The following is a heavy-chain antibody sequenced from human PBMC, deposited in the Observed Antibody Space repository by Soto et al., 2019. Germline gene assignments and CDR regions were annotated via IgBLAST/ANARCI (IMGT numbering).Heavy chain of an antibody. CDR1: GFTFSSYA. CDR3: AKSSIVVVTAITAFDI. Sequence: GGSLRLSCAASGFTFSSYAMSWVRQAPGKGLEWVSAISGSGGSTYYADSVKGRFTISRDNSKNTLYLQMNSLRAEDTAVYYCAKSSIVVVTAITAFDIWGQGTMVTVSS. V-gene: IGHV3-23*01. J-gene: IGHJ3*02. CDR2: ISGSGGST. D-gene: IGHD2-21*02.